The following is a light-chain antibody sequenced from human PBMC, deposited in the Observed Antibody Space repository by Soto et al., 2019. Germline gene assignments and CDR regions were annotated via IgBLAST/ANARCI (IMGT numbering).Light chain of an antibody. CDR3: QQYNNWPQT. CDR2: GAS. V-gene: IGKV3-15*01. CDR1: QSVSLN. J-gene: IGKJ1*01. Sequence: EIVMTQSPATLSVSPGERATLSCRASQSVSLNLAWYQQKPGQAPRLLIRGASTRATGIPARFSGSGSGTEFTLTISSLQSEDFAVYYCQQYNNWPQTFGQGTKVEIK.